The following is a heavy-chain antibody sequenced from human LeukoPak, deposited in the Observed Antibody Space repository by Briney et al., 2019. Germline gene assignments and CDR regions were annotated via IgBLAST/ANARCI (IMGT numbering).Heavy chain of an antibody. J-gene: IGHJ6*03. D-gene: IGHD5-12*01. CDR1: GFTFSSYS. V-gene: IGHV3-21*01. Sequence: GGSLRLSCAASGFTFSSYSMNWVRQAPGKGLEWVSSISSSSSYIYYADSVKGRFTISRDNAKNSLYLQTNSLRAEDTAVYYCARVATASHYYYMDVWGKGTTVTVSS. CDR3: ARVATASHYYYMDV. CDR2: ISSSSSYI.